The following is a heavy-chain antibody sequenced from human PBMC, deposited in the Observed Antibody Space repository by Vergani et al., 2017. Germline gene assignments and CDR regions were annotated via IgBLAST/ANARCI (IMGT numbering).Heavy chain of an antibody. CDR3: ARGLVNYYDSSGYHNWFDP. V-gene: IGHV4-61*02. Sequence: QVQLQESGPGLVKPSQTLSLTCTVSGGSISSGSYYWSWIRQPAGKGLEWIGRIYTSGSTNYNPSLKSRVTISVDTSKNQFSLKLSSVTAADTAVYYCARGLVNYYDSSGYHNWFDPWGQGTLVTVSS. D-gene: IGHD3-22*01. CDR2: IYTSGST. CDR1: GGSISSGSYY. J-gene: IGHJ5*02.